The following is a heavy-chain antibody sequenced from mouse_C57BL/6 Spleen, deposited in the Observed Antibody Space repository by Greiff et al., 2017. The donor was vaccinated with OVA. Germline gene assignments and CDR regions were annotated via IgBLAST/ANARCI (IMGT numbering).Heavy chain of an antibody. V-gene: IGHV1-82*01. CDR3: ARYYYGSSPWYFDV. CDR1: GYAFSSSW. CDR2: IYPGDGDT. J-gene: IGHJ1*03. D-gene: IGHD1-1*01. Sequence: QVQLQQSGPELVKPGASVKISCKASGYAFSSSWMNWVKQRPGKGLEWIGRIYPGDGDTNYNGKLKGKATLTADKSSSTAYMQLSSLTSEDSAVYFCARYYYGSSPWYFDVWGTGTTVTVSS.